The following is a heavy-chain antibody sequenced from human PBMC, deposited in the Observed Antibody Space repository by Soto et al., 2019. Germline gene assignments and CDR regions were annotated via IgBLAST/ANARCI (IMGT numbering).Heavy chain of an antibody. CDR3: AKAVYDYTF. CDR2: ISAFNGNS. V-gene: IGHV1-18*01. CDR1: GYTFSTHG. D-gene: IGHD4-4*01. J-gene: IGHJ4*02. Sequence: QIQLVQSGAEVKRPGASVKVSCKASGYTFSTHGITWVRQAPGQGLEWMGWISAFNGNSKYAQKFQGRVTMTTDTSTATPYMVLRSLRFDDTAVYYCAKAVYDYTFWGQGTLVTVSS.